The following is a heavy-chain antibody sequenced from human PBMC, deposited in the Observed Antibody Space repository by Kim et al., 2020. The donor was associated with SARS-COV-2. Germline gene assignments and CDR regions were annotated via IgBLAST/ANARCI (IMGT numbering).Heavy chain of an antibody. Sequence: NPSLTSRVTISVDTSKNQFSLKLGAVTAADTAVYYCAAAVREDGDAFDIWGQGTMVTVSS. J-gene: IGHJ3*02. CDR3: AAAVREDGDAFDI. D-gene: IGHD3-10*01. V-gene: IGHV4-4*09.